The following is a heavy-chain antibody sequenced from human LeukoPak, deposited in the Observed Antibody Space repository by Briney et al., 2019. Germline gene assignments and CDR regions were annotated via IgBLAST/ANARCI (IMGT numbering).Heavy chain of an antibody. CDR3: ARADWTTDY. CDR1: GYSISRGYH. V-gene: IGHV4-38-2*02. D-gene: IGHD3-9*01. CDR2: IHHSGST. Sequence: SQTLSLTCTVSGYSISRGYHWGWIRQPPGKGLEWIGSIHHSGSTYYNPSLKSRVTTSVDTSKNQFSLRLSFVTAADTAVYYCARADWTTDYWGQGTLVTVS. J-gene: IGHJ4*02.